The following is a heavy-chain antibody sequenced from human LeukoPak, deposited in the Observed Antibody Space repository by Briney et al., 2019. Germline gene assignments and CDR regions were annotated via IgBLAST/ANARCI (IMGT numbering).Heavy chain of an antibody. Sequence: PGGSLRLSCAASGFTFSSYSMNWVRQAPGKGLEWVSSISSSSSYIYYADSVKGRFTISRDNAKNSLYLQMNSLRAEDTAVYYCARDQDRGVVVSNWFDPWGQGTLVTVSS. J-gene: IGHJ5*02. CDR3: ARDQDRGVVVSNWFDP. V-gene: IGHV3-21*01. D-gene: IGHD3-22*01. CDR2: ISSSSSYI. CDR1: GFTFSSYS.